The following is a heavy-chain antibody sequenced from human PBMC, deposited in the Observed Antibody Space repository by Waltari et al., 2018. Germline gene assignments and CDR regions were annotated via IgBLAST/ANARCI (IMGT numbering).Heavy chain of an antibody. V-gene: IGHV3-30*18. Sequence: QVQLVESGGGVVQPGRSLRLSCAASGFTFSSYGMDWVRQAPGKGLEWVAGISYDGSNKYYADSVKGRFTISRDNSKNTLYLQMNSLRAEDTAVYYCAKDPPAFDYWGQGTLVTVSS. CDR2: ISYDGSNK. CDR3: AKDPPAFDY. J-gene: IGHJ4*02. CDR1: GFTFSSYG.